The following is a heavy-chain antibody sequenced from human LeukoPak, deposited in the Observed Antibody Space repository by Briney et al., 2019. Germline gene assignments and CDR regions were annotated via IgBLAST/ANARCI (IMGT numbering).Heavy chain of an antibody. CDR1: GYTFTSYD. CDR2: MNPNSGNT. CDR3: ARVYYDFWSGYYVDIFDY. J-gene: IGHJ4*02. V-gene: IGHV1-8*01. D-gene: IGHD3-3*01. Sequence: GASVKVSCKASGYTFTSYDINWVRQATGQGLEWMGWMNPNSGNTGYAQKFQGRVTMTRNTSISTAYMQLSSLRSEDTAAYYCARVYYDFWSGYYVDIFDYWGQGTLVTVSS.